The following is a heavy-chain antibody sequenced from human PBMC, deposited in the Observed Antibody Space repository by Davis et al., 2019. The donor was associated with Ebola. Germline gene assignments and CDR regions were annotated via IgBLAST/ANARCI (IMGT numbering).Heavy chain of an antibody. D-gene: IGHD6-13*01. CDR2: ISGSGAST. CDR3: ARDAGYTIRWYPGY. J-gene: IGHJ4*02. CDR1: QFTFTNFA. Sequence: GESLKISCAASQFTFTNFAMNWVRQAPGKGPEWVSSISGSGASTYYADSVKGRFTISRDNSKNTLSLQMNSLRLEDTAVYYCARDAGYTIRWYPGYWGLGTPVTVSS. V-gene: IGHV3-23*01.